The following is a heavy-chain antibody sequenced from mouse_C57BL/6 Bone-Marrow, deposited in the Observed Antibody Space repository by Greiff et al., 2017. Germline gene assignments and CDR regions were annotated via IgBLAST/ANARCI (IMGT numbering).Heavy chain of an antibody. CDR2: IWSGGCT. Sequence: QVQLQQSGPGLVQPSQSLSITCTVSGFSLTSYGVHWVRQSPGKGLEWLGVIWSGGCTDSNAAFISRLSISKDNSKSQVFFKMNSLQAEDTAIYYGARKKENGYEGFAYWGQGTLVTVSA. CDR3: ARKKENGYEGFAY. V-gene: IGHV2-2*01. J-gene: IGHJ3*01. CDR1: GFSLTSYG. D-gene: IGHD2-2*01.